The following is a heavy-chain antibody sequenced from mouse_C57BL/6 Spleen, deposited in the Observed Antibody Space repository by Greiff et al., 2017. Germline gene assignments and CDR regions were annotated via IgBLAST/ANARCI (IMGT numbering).Heavy chain of an antibody. V-gene: IGHV1-69*01. CDR2: IDPSDSYT. CDR1: GYTFTSYW. J-gene: IGHJ2*01. CDR3: ARFDYDGDY. Sequence: VQLQQPGAELVMPGASVKLSCKASGYTFTSYWMHWVKQRPGQGLEWIGEIDPSDSYTNYNQKFKGKSTLTVDKSSSTAYMQLSSLTSEDSAVYYCARFDYDGDYWGQGTTLTVSS. D-gene: IGHD2-4*01.